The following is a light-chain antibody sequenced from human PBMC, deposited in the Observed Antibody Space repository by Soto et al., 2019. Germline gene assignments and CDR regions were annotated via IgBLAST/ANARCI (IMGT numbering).Light chain of an antibody. CDR3: QLDNSYSET. Sequence: DIQMTQSPSTLSASVGDTVTVTCRASQSVSGWLAWYQQKPGEAPKLLIYDASSLESGVPSRFSGSGSGTEFTLTISSLQPDDFATYYCQLDNSYSETFGQGTKLDIK. CDR1: QSVSGW. CDR2: DAS. V-gene: IGKV1-5*01. J-gene: IGKJ1*01.